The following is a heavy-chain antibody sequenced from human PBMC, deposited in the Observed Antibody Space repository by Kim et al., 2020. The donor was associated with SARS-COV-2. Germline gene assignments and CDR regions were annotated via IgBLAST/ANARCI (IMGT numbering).Heavy chain of an antibody. V-gene: IGHV4-38-2*02. D-gene: IGHD1-26*01. J-gene: IGHJ4*02. CDR2: IYHSGST. Sequence: SETLSLTCTVSGYSISSGYYWGWIRQPPGKGLEWIGSIYHSGSTYYNPSLKSRVNISVDTSKNQFSLKLSSVTAADTAGNYCTRVGLDVDYWGQGTLVT. CDR3: TRVGLDVDY. CDR1: GYSISSGYY.